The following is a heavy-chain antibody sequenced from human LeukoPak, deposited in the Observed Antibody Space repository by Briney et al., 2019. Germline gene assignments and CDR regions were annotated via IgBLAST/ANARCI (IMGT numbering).Heavy chain of an antibody. CDR3: AKDKGWGLDY. CDR2: ISGNGGTT. Sequence: PGGSLRLSCAASGFAFNTYGMSWVRQAPGKGLEWVSAISGNGGTTYYADSVKGRFTISRDYSKNTLYLKMSSLGAEDTAVYYCAKDKGWGLDYWGQGTLVTASS. D-gene: IGHD1-26*01. CDR1: GFAFNTYG. V-gene: IGHV3-23*01. J-gene: IGHJ4*02.